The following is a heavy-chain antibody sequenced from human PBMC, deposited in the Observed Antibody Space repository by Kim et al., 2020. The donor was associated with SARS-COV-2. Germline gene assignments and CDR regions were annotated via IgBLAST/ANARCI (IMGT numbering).Heavy chain of an antibody. CDR2: INCGSGNT. Sequence: ASVKVSCKASGYTFTTYAMHWVRQAPGQRLEWMGWINCGSGNTKYSQRFQDRITITRDTSASSAYMELSSLRSEDTAVYYCAREGWFSGRTQDGMDVWGQGTTVTVSS. CDR1: GYTFTTYA. V-gene: IGHV1-3*01. CDR3: AREGWFSGRTQDGMDV. D-gene: IGHD3-10*01. J-gene: IGHJ6*02.